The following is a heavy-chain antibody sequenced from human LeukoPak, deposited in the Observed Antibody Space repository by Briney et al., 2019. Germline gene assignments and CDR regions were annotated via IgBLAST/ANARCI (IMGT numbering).Heavy chain of an antibody. CDR1: GGTFSSYA. CDR3: ARDPRLWLDY. J-gene: IGHJ4*02. V-gene: IGHV1-69*04. D-gene: IGHD5-18*01. CDR2: IIPILGIA. Sequence: SVKVSCKASGGTFSSYAISWLRQAPGQGLEWMGRIIPILGIANYAQKFQGRVTITADKSTSTAYMELSSLRSEDTAVYYCARDPRLWLDYWGQGTLVTVSS.